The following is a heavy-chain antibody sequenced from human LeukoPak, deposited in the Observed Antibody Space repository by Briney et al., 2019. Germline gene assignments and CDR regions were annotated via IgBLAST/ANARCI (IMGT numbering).Heavy chain of an antibody. CDR3: AKDLTRRRDGYNFDP. J-gene: IGHJ5*02. D-gene: IGHD5-24*01. CDR1: GFTFSSYA. Sequence: GGSLRLSCAASGFTFSSYAMSWDRQAPGKGLEWVSAISGSGGSTYYADSVKGRFTISRDNSKNTLYLQMNSLRAEDTAVYYCAKDLTRRRDGYNFDPWGQGTLVTVSS. V-gene: IGHV3-23*01. CDR2: ISGSGGST.